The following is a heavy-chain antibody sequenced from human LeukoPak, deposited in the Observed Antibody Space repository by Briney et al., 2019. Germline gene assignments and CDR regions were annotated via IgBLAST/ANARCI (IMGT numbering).Heavy chain of an antibody. CDR2: IIPIFGTA. Sequence: SVTVSCKASGGTFSSYAISWVRQAPGQGLEWMGGIIPIFGTANYAQKLQGRVTITADESTSTAYLELSSLRSEDTAVYYCARDLCSGYYCYFDYWGQGTLVTVSS. V-gene: IGHV1-69*13. J-gene: IGHJ4*02. CDR3: ARDLCSGYYCYFDY. CDR1: GGTFSSYA. D-gene: IGHD3-22*01.